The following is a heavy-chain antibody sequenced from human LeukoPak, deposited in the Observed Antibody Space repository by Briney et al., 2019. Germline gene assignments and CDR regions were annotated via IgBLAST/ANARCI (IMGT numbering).Heavy chain of an antibody. CDR3: ARRSGYDNYMDV. J-gene: IGHJ6*03. D-gene: IGHD5-12*01. V-gene: IGHV1-46*01. Sequence: GASVKVSCKASGYTFTSYGISWVRQAPGQGLEWMGIFNPSGGSTSYAQKFQGRVTMTRDTSTSTVYMELSSLRSEDTAVYYCARRSGYDNYMDVWGKGTTVTISS. CDR1: GYTFTSYG. CDR2: FNPSGGST.